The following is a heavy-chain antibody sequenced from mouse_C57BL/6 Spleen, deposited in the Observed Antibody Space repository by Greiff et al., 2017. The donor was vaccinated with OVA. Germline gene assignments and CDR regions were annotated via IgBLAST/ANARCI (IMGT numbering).Heavy chain of an antibody. CDR2: ILPSIGRT. CDR1: DSEVFPIAY. V-gene: IGHV15-2*01. CDR3: ARNIYYYGSSYWYFDV. Sequence: VQLQQSGSELRSPGSSVKLSCKDFDSEVFPIAYMSWVRQKPGHGFEWIGGILPSIGRTIYGEKFEDKATLDADTLSNTAYLELNSLTSEDSAIYYGARNIYYYGSSYWYFDVWGTGTTVTVSS. J-gene: IGHJ1*03. D-gene: IGHD1-1*01.